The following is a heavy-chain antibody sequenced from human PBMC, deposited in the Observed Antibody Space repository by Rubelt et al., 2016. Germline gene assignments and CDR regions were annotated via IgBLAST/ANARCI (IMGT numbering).Heavy chain of an antibody. CDR1: GFTFSDYY. CDR2: INTGSTSI. D-gene: IGHD6-19*01. Sequence: VQLLESGGGLVKPGGSLRLSCAASGFTFSDYYMSWIRQAPGKGLEWVSYINTGSTSIQYADSVKGRFTISRDNAKNSLYMKRNSRRAEDTAVYYCARWYSTGWSIDNWGQGTLVTVSS. CDR3: ARWYSTGWSIDN. V-gene: IGHV3-11*01. J-gene: IGHJ4*02.